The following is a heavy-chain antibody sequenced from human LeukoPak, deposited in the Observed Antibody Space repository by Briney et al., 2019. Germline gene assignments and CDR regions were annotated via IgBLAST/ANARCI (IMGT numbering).Heavy chain of an antibody. Sequence: GGSLRLSCAASGFTFSSYGMHWVRQAPGKGLEWVAVISYDGSNKYYADSVKGRFTISRDSSKNTLYLQMNSLRAEDTAVYYCAKDPTTTVTTNEGLWGQGTLVTVSS. CDR2: ISYDGSNK. V-gene: IGHV3-30*18. J-gene: IGHJ4*02. CDR3: AKDPTTTVTTNEGL. CDR1: GFTFSSYG. D-gene: IGHD4-17*01.